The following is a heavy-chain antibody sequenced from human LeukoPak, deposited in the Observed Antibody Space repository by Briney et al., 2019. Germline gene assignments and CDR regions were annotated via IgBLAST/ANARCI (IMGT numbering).Heavy chain of an antibody. CDR3: ARVRYYYDSSGNTYFDY. CDR1: GYTFTGYY. CDR2: INPNSGGT. J-gene: IGHJ4*02. V-gene: IGHV1-2*02. D-gene: IGHD3-22*01. Sequence: ASVKVSCKASGYTFTGYYMHWVRQAPGQGLEWMGWINPNSGGTNYAQKFQGRVTMTRDTSISTAYMELSRLRSDDTAVYYCARVRYYYDSSGNTYFDYWGQGTLVTVSS.